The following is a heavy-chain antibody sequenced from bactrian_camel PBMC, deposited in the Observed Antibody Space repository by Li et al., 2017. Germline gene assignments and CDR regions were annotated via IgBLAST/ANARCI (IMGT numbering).Heavy chain of an antibody. J-gene: IGHJ4*01. D-gene: IGHD1*01. CDR3: AAHSRSAPGCSIFPSPYDY. CDR1: GYTYNTHC. V-gene: IGHV3S53*01. CDR2: IDSEDIT. Sequence: VQLVESGGGSVQAGGSLRLSCAASGYTYNTHCMGWFRQAPGKEREGVATIDSEDITSYSDSVKGRFTISRDNAKNTLYLQMNNLKPEDTAMYYCAAHSRSAPGCSIFPSPYDYWGQGTQVTVS.